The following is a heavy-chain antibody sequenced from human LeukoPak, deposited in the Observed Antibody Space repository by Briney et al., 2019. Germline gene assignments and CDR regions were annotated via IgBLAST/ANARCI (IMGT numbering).Heavy chain of an antibody. V-gene: IGHV3-13*01. J-gene: IGHJ6*03. Sequence: GGSLRLSCAASGFTLSTYDMHWVRQSTGKGLECFSAMTTDGDTDYPGYVKGRFTISREEAKNSLYLQVNSLRVGDTAVYYCARAVSPTKSPYYYYYMDVWGKGTTVTVSS. CDR1: GFTLSTYD. CDR3: ARAVSPTKSPYYYYYMDV. D-gene: IGHD3-22*01. CDR2: MTTDGDT.